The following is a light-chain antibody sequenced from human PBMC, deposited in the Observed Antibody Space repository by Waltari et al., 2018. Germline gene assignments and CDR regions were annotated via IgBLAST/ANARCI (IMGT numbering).Light chain of an antibody. CDR1: ALPKQY. CDR3: QAADINGLSWV. Sequence: SSELTQPPSVSVSPGQTARITCFGDALPKQYAIWYQQKSGQAPVQIIYKDSERPSEIPARFSGSTSGTTVTLTISGVQAQDEADYYCQAADINGLSWVFGGGTKLTVL. J-gene: IGLJ3*02. V-gene: IGLV3-25*03. CDR2: KDS.